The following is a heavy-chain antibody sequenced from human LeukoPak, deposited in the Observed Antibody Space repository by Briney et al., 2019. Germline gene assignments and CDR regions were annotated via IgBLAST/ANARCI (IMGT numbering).Heavy chain of an antibody. CDR3: ARNGPTAAGAFDI. CDR2: IYHTETS. J-gene: IGHJ3*02. CDR1: GGSIITSNW. D-gene: IGHD6-25*01. Sequence: SETLSLTCAVSGGSIITSNWWTWFRQPPGKGLEWIGQIYHTETSNYNPSLESRMTISVDKSKNQFSLSLTSVTAADTAVYYCARNGPTAAGAFDIWGQGTMVTVSP. V-gene: IGHV4-4*02.